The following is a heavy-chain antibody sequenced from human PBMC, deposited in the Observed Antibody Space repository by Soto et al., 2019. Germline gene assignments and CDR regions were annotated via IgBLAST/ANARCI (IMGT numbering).Heavy chain of an antibody. D-gene: IGHD3-22*01. CDR2: ISGSDDST. CDR1: GFTFSSYA. J-gene: IGHJ4*02. CDR3: AKYQPMTQPRPYFDY. V-gene: IGHV3-23*01. Sequence: PGGSLRLSCAASGFTFSSYAMSWVRQAPGKGLEWVSVISGSDDSTYYADSVKGRFTISRDNSRNTLYLQMNSLRAEDTAIYYCAKYQPMTQPRPYFDYWGQGTLVTVPQ.